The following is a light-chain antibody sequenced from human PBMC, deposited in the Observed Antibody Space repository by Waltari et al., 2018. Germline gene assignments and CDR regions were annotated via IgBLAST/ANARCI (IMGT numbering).Light chain of an antibody. CDR3: QQYGSSPYTT. V-gene: IGKV3-20*01. J-gene: IGKJ3*01. CDR2: GAS. Sequence: EIVSTQSPGTLSLSPGERATLSCTASQSVSNNYLAWYQQKPGQAPRLLIYGASSRATDSPDRFSGSGSGTDFTLTISRLEPEDFAVYYCQQYGSSPYTTFGPGTKVDIK. CDR1: QSVSNNY.